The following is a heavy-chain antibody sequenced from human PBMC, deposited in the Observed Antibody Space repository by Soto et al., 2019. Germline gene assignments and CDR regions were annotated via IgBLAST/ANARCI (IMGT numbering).Heavy chain of an antibody. CDR2: IYYSGNT. Sequence: QVQLQESGPGLVKPSETLSLTCTVSNGSTSSYYWSWIRQPPWKGLEWIGYIYYSGNTNYNPSLESRVTISVDTSKNQFSLKLSSVTAADTAVYYCARHLDYGDYVRWYFDLWGRGTLVTVSS. CDR1: NGSTSSYY. J-gene: IGHJ2*01. CDR3: ARHLDYGDYVRWYFDL. V-gene: IGHV4-59*08. D-gene: IGHD4-17*01.